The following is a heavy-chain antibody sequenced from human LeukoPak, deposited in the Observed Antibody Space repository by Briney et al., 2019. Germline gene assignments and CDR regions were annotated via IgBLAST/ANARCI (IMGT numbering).Heavy chain of an antibody. J-gene: IGHJ3*02. Sequence: KPSETLSLTCTVSGGSISSRSYYWSWIRQPPGKGLEWIGYIYYSGSTNYNPSLKSRVTISVDTSKNQFSLKLSSVTAADTAVYYCARVPPSSGWYWGDAFDIWGQGTMVTVSS. CDR1: GGSISSRSYY. D-gene: IGHD6-19*01. CDR3: ARVPPSSGWYWGDAFDI. CDR2: IYYSGST. V-gene: IGHV4-61*01.